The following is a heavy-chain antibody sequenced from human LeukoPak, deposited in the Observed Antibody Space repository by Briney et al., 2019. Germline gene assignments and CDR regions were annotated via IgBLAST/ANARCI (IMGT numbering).Heavy chain of an antibody. CDR3: ARSRALTAAPDAFDV. D-gene: IGHD1-14*01. CDR2: IGYGGSKE. J-gene: IGHJ3*01. Sequence: GGSLRLSCVASGFTFSDTWMSWVRQIPGKGLEWVAFIGYGGSKEYYADSVRGRFTISRDNSKNSLYLHMNTLRPDDTAVYYCARSRALTAAPDAFDVWGQGTVVTVFS. CDR1: GFTFSDTW. V-gene: IGHV3-30-3*01.